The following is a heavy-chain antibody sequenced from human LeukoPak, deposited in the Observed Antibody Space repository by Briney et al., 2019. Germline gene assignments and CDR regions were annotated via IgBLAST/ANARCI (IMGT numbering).Heavy chain of an antibody. D-gene: IGHD3-10*01. J-gene: IGHJ4*02. V-gene: IGHV3-30*02. CDR2: IQYDGSKK. Sequence: GGSLRLSCAASGFTFSNYWMGWVRQAPGKGLEWVTFIQYDGSKKYYADSVKGRFTISRDNSKNTLYLEMNSLRAEDTAVYYCAKDIGSYYDYWGQGILVTVSS. CDR1: GFTFSNYW. CDR3: AKDIGSYYDY.